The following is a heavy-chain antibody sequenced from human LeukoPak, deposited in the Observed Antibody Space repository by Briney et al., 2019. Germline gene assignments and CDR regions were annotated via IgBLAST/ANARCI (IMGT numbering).Heavy chain of an antibody. CDR1: GGSISSYY. J-gene: IGHJ5*02. V-gene: IGHV4-59*01. CDR2: IYYSGST. Sequence: PSETLSLTCTVSGGSISSYYWSSIRQPPGKGLEWIGYIYYSGSTNYNPSLKSRVTISVDTSKNQFSLKLSSVTAADTAVYYCARRIRITRVRGVIGWFDPWGQGTLVTVSS. CDR3: ARRIRITRVRGVIGWFDP. D-gene: IGHD3-10*01.